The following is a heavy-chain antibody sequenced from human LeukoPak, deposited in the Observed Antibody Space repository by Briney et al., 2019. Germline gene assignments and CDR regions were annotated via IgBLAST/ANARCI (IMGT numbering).Heavy chain of an antibody. CDR3: AKEIYCSGGSCYSDAFDI. Sequence: PGGSLRLSCAASGFTFSSYAMSWVRQAPGKGLEWVSAISGSGGSTYYADSVKGWFTISRDNSKNTLYLQMNSLRAEDTAVYYCAKEIYCSGGSCYSDAFDIWGQGTMVTVSS. J-gene: IGHJ3*02. D-gene: IGHD2-15*01. V-gene: IGHV3-23*01. CDR1: GFTFSSYA. CDR2: ISGSGGST.